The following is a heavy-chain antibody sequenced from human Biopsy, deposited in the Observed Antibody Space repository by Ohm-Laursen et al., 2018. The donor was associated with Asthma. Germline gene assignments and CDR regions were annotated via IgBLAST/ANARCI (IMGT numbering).Heavy chain of an antibody. D-gene: IGHD5-18*01. J-gene: IGHJ5*02. CDR2: IHNSGNT. CDR3: ARGQGRGIQLWSLDP. Sequence: TLSLTCKVSGGSISSDYWSWLRQSPGKGLEWIGYIHNSGNTNYNPSLKSRVTISLDTSKNHFSLRLSFVTAADTAVYFCARGQGRGIQLWSLDPWGQGILVTVSS. V-gene: IGHV4-59*01. CDR1: GGSISSDY.